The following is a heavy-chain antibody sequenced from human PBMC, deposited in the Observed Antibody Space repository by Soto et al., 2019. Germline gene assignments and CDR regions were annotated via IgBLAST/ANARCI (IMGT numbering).Heavy chain of an antibody. J-gene: IGHJ4*02. CDR3: ARVRERWLQLYEDF. D-gene: IGHD5-12*01. CDR2: ISAYNGNT. Sequence: GASVKVSCKASGYTFTSYGISWVRQAPGQGLEWMGWISAYNGNTNYAQKLQGRVTMTTDTSTSTAYMELRSLRSDDTAVYYCARVRERWLQLYEDFWGQGTQVTVSS. V-gene: IGHV1-18*01. CDR1: GYTFTSYG.